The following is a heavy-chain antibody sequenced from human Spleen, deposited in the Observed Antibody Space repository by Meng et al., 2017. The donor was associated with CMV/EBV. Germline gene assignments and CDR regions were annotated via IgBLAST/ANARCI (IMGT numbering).Heavy chain of an antibody. CDR2: ISSDGVNK. CDR1: GFSFSTYG. Sequence: GESLKISCVGSGFSFSTYGMHWVRQAPGKGLEWVALISSDGVNKYYGDPVKGRFTISRDNSKNTLFLQMHSLRTEDSAVYFCATVISSYSSSWEYNLYYSFYGMDDWGQGTTVTVSS. CDR3: ATVISSYSSSWEYNLYYSFYGMDD. V-gene: IGHV3-30-3*01. J-gene: IGHJ6*02. D-gene: IGHD6-13*01.